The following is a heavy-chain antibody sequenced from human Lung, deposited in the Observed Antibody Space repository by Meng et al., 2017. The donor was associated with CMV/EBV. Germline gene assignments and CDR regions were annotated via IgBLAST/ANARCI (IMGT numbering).Heavy chain of an antibody. CDR3: PTGARDRPLRAHYFDY. CDR1: GYSLTELP. V-gene: IGHV1-24*01. Sequence: ASVKVSCKVSGYSLTELPMHWVRQAPGKGPEWMGGFDPEDGETFYGQKFQGRFTMTEETSTDTAYMELSSLSSEDTAVYYCPTGARDRPLRAHYFDYWGQGXLVTVSS. J-gene: IGHJ4*02. CDR2: FDPEDGET. D-gene: IGHD3-16*01.